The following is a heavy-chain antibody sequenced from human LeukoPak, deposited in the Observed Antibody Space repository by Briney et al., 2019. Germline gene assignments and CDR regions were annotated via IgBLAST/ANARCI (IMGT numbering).Heavy chain of an antibody. J-gene: IGHJ4*02. CDR1: GFTFSNAW. Sequence: PGGSLRLSCAASGFTFSNAWMSWVRQAPGKGLEWVANIKQDGSEKYYVDSVKGRFTLSRDNAKNSLYLQMNSLRAEDTAVYFCARGVLRYFDSGFGYWGQGTLVTVSS. CDR3: ARGVLRYFDSGFGY. D-gene: IGHD3-9*01. CDR2: IKQDGSEK. V-gene: IGHV3-7*01.